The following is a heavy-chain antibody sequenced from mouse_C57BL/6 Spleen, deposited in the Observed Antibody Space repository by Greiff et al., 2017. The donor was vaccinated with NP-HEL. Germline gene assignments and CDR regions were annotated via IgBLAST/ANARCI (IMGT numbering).Heavy chain of an antibody. D-gene: IGHD1-1*01. CDR1: GYTFTSYD. CDR2: IYPRDGST. J-gene: IGHJ1*03. CDR3: ARSYGRWYFDV. Sequence: LEESGPELVKPGASVKLSCKASGYTFTSYDINWVKQRPGQGLEWIGWIYPRDGSTKYNEKFKGKATLTVDTSSSTAYMELHSLTSEDSAVYFCARSYGRWYFDVWGTGTTVTVSS. V-gene: IGHV1-85*01.